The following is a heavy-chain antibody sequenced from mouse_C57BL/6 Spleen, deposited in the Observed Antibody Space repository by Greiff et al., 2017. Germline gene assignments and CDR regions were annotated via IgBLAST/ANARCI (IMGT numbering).Heavy chain of an antibody. D-gene: IGHD1-1*01. V-gene: IGHV1-55*01. CDR3: ARSPITTGWYFDV. J-gene: IGHJ1*03. CDR1: GYTFTSYW. CDR2: IYPGSGST. Sequence: QVQLQQSGAELVKPGASVKMSCKASGYTFTSYWITWVKQRPGQGLEWIGDIYPGSGSTNYNEKFKSKATLTVDTSSSTAYMQLSSLTSEDSAVYYCARSPITTGWYFDVWGTGTTVTVSS.